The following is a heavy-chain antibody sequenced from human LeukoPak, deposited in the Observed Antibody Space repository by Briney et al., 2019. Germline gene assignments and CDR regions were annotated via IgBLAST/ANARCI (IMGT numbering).Heavy chain of an antibody. Sequence: PSETLSLTCTVSGGSITTYYWSWIRQPLGKGLEWIGYIYHSGSTNYNPSLKSRVTISVDTSNNRFSLKLNSVTAADTAVYYCARSRVWSGYWCNFDYWGQGTLVTVSS. CDR2: IYHSGST. D-gene: IGHD3-3*01. CDR3: ARSRVWSGYWCNFDY. CDR1: GGSITTYY. J-gene: IGHJ4*02. V-gene: IGHV4-59*01.